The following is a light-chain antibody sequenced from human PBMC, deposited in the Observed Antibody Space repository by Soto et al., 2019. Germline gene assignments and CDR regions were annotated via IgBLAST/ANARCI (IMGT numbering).Light chain of an antibody. V-gene: IGKV3-11*01. CDR3: QQRSNWPPIT. J-gene: IGKJ5*01. CDR2: DAS. CDR1: QSISNY. Sequence: EIVLTKSQVTLSLSPGEGATLSCLASQSISNYLVWYHQKPGQPPRLLISDASNRATGIPSRCSGSGSGTDFTLSISSLEPEDFAVYYCQQRSNWPPITFGQGTRLEI.